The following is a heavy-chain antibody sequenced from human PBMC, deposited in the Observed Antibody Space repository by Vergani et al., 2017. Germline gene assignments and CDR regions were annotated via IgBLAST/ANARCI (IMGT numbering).Heavy chain of an antibody. CDR3: TRVPFGYYEEGGDYAEYSQQ. CDR1: GYSFTTSG. Sequence: QVQLVQSGDEMKKPGASVSVSCKASGYSFTTSGISWVRQAPGQGPEWMGWINGYNANTKYAQNFQGRVTMTADTATSTAYMEVRGLRSDDTAVYYCTRVPFGYYEEGGDYAEYSQQWGQGTLVTVSA. J-gene: IGHJ1*01. D-gene: IGHD2-21*01. V-gene: IGHV1-18*01. CDR2: INGYNANT.